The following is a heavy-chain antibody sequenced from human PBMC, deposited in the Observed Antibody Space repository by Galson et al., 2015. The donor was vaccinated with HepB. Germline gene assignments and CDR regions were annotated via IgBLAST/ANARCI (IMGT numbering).Heavy chain of an antibody. D-gene: IGHD5-18*01. Sequence: ETLSLTCAVSGGSISSSNWWNWVRQPPGKGLEWIGEIYHSGNTNYNPSLKSRVTISVDKSKNQFSLKVSSVTAADTGVYYCAKSRGDTAIENWGQGTLLTVSS. CDR1: GGSISSSNW. J-gene: IGHJ4*02. CDR2: IYHSGNT. CDR3: AKSRGDTAIEN. V-gene: IGHV4-4*02.